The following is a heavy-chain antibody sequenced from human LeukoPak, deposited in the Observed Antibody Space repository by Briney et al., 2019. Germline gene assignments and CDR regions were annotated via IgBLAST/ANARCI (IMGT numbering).Heavy chain of an antibody. CDR3: ATGTEQQWLSLDY. CDR2: IRSKTDGGTT. D-gene: IGHD6-19*01. J-gene: IGHJ4*02. Sequence: GGSLRLSCAASGFTFSKAWMNWVRQAPGKGLEWVGRIRSKTDGGTTDYAAPVKGRFTISRDDSKNTLYLQMNSLKTEDTAVYFCATGTEQQWLSLDYWGQGTLVTVSS. V-gene: IGHV3-15*01. CDR1: GFTFSKAW.